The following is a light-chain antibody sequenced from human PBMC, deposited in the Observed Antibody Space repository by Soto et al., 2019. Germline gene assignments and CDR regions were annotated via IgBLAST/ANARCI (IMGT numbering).Light chain of an antibody. CDR2: KGT. CDR3: CSSAPESTYV. V-gene: IGLV2-23*01. CDR1: SSDVGAYNS. Sequence: SALAQPASVSGSPGQSITISCTGTSSDVGAYNSVSWYQQHPHRAPQVIIYKGTQRPSGVSNRFSGSTSGNAASLTIPALQTDDEADYFCCSSAPESTYVCGTGTKVTVL. J-gene: IGLJ1*01.